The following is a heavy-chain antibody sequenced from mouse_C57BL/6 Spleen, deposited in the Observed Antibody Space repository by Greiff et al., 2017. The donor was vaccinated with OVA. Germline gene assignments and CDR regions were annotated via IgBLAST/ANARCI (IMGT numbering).Heavy chain of an antibody. D-gene: IGHD2-5*01. V-gene: IGHV1-42*01. Sequence: VQLKQSGPELVKPGASVKISCKASGYSFTGYYMNWVKQSPEKSLEWIGEINPSTGGTTYNQKFKAKATLTVDKSSSTAYMQLKSLTSEDSAVYYCARLRAPYSNFLFDYWGQGTTLTVSS. J-gene: IGHJ2*01. CDR1: GYSFTGYY. CDR2: INPSTGGT. CDR3: ARLRAPYSNFLFDY.